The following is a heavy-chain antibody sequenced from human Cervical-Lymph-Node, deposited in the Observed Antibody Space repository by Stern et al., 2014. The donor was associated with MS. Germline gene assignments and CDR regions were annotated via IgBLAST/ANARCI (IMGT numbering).Heavy chain of an antibody. V-gene: IGHV1-69*01. CDR3: ATRDYCSGGSCYYGMDV. J-gene: IGHJ6*02. Sequence: VQLVESGAEVKKPGSSVKVSCKASGGTFSSYAISWVRQAPGQGLEWMGGIIPIFGTANYAQKFQGRVTITADESTSTAYMDLSSLRSEDTAVYYCATRDYCSGGSCYYGMDVWGQGTTVTVSS. D-gene: IGHD2-15*01. CDR1: GGTFSSYA. CDR2: IIPIFGTA.